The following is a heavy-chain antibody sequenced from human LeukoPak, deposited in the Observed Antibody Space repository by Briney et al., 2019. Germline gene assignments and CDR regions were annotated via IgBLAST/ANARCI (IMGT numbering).Heavy chain of an antibody. CDR3: ATDPKPLSYGSQVDY. Sequence: ASVKVSCKVSGYTLTELSMHWVRQAPGKGLEWMGGFDPEDGETIYAQKFQGRVTMTEGTSTDTAYMELSSLRSEDTAVYYCATDPKPLSYGSQVDYWGQGTLVTVSS. CDR2: FDPEDGET. J-gene: IGHJ4*02. V-gene: IGHV1-24*01. CDR1: GYTLTELS. D-gene: IGHD5-18*01.